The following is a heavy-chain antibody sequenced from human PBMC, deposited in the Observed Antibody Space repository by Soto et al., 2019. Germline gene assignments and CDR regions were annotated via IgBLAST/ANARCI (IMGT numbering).Heavy chain of an antibody. CDR3: ARSILLWFGDPLSMDV. D-gene: IGHD3-10*01. Sequence: QVQLVESGGGVVQPGRSLRLSCAASGFTFSSYAMHWVRQAPGKGLEWVAVISYDGSNKYYADSVKGRFTISRDNSKNTLYLQMNSLRAEDTAVYYCARSILLWFGDPLSMDVWGQGTTVTVSS. CDR1: GFTFSSYA. J-gene: IGHJ6*02. CDR2: ISYDGSNK. V-gene: IGHV3-30-3*01.